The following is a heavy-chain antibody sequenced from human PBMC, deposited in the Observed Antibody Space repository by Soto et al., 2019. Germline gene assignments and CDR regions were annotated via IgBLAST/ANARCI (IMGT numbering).Heavy chain of an antibody. CDR2: IIPILGIA. Sequence: QVQLVQSGAEVKKPGSSVKVSCKASGGTFSSYTISWVRQAPGQWLEWMGRIIPILGIANYAQKIQGRVTITADQSTSTAYMELSSLRSEDTAVYYCARSDSGDHGAFDIWGQGTMVTVSS. D-gene: IGHD4-17*01. CDR1: GGTFSSYT. J-gene: IGHJ3*02. CDR3: ARSDSGDHGAFDI. V-gene: IGHV1-69*02.